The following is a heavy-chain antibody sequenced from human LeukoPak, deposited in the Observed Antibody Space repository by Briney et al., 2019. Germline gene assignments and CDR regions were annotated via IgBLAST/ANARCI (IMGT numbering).Heavy chain of an antibody. CDR1: GYTFTSYG. J-gene: IGHJ6*03. CDR3: AKTTVTSEDYYYYYMDV. V-gene: IGHV1-18*01. D-gene: IGHD4-17*01. CDR2: IITYNGNT. Sequence: ASVKVSCKAYGYTFTSYGISWVRQAPGQGLEWMVGIITYNGNTNYAQKFQGRVTMSTDTSTNTAYMELRGLRSDDTAVYYCAKTTVTSEDYYYYYMDVWGKGTTVTVSS.